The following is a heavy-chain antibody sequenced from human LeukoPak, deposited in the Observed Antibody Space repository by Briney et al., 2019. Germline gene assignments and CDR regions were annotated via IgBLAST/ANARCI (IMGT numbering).Heavy chain of an antibody. CDR2: IYPGDSDT. D-gene: IGHD4-23*01. CDR3: ARGRAYGGNSVWYFDL. V-gene: IGHV5-51*01. CDR1: GYSFTSYW. Sequence: GESLKISCKGSGYSFTSYWIGWVRQMPGKGLEWMGIIYPGDSDTRYSPSFQGQVTISADKSIKTVYLQWSSLQASDTAMYYCARGRAYGGNSVWYFDLWGRGTLVTVSS. J-gene: IGHJ2*01.